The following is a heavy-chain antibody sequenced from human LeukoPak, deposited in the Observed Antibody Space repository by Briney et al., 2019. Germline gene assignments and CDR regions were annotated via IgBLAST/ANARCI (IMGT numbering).Heavy chain of an antibody. CDR2: IKQDGSEK. CDR3: ARDYFPGCSGGSCYGVGPDAFDI. Sequence: GGSLRLSCAASGFTVSSNYMSWVRQAPGKGLEWVANIKQDGSEKYYVDSVKGRFTISRDNAKNSLYLQMNSLRAEDTAVYYCARDYFPGCSGGSCYGVGPDAFDIWGQGTMVTVSS. CDR1: GFTVSSNY. J-gene: IGHJ3*02. D-gene: IGHD2-15*01. V-gene: IGHV3-7*01.